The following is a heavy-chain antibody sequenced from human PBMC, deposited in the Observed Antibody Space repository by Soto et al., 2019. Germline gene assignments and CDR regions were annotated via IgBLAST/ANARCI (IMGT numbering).Heavy chain of an antibody. CDR3: AKDRRDLGYCSGGSCYPYYFDY. CDR1: GFTFSRYV. D-gene: IGHD2-15*01. J-gene: IGHJ4*02. CDR2: ISGSGGST. V-gene: IGHV3-23*01. Sequence: EVQLLESGGGLVQPGGSLRLSCAASGFTFSRYVMSWVRQAPGKGLEWVSAISGSGGSTYYADSVKGRFTISRDNSKNTLYLQMNSLRAEDTAVYYCAKDRRDLGYCSGGSCYPYYFDYWGQGTLVTVSS.